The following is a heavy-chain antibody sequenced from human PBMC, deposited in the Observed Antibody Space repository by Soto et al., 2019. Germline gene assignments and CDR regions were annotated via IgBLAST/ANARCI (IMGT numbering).Heavy chain of an antibody. CDR1: GGSISSGGYS. V-gene: IGHV4-30-2*01. CDR3: ARAEGGIFDY. CDR2: IYHGEST. J-gene: IGHJ4*02. Sequence: QLQLQESGSGLVKPSQTLSLTCAVSGGSISSGGYSWSWIRQPPGKGLEWIGYIYHGESTYYNPSLKSRVNIAVDRAKNQVSLKLSSVTAADTAVYYCARAEGGIFDYWGQGTLVTVSS.